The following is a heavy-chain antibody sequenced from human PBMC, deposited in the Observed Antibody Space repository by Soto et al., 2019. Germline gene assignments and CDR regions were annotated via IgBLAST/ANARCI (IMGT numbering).Heavy chain of an antibody. CDR3: AKGSGGSYLAPYFDY. D-gene: IGHD1-26*01. CDR1: GFTFSSYA. J-gene: IGHJ4*02. V-gene: IGHV3-23*01. Sequence: GGSLRLSCAASGFTFSSYAMSWVRQAPGKGLEWVSAISGSGGSTYYADSVKGRFTISRDNSKNTLYLQMNSLRAEDTAVYYCAKGSGGSYLAPYFDYWGQGTLVTVSS. CDR2: ISGSGGST.